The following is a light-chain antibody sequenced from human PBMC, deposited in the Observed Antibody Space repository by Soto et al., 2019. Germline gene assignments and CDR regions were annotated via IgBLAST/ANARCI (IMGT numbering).Light chain of an antibody. V-gene: IGKV3D-15*01. J-gene: IGKJ3*01. CDR2: GAS. CDR1: QSVSSN. CDR3: QQYNNWPPPPFP. Sequence: EIVMTQSPATLSVSPGERATLSCRASQSVSSNLAWYQQKPGQAPRLLIYGASIRATGIPARFSGSGSGTEFTLTISSLQSEDFAVYYCQQYNNWPPPPFPFGPGTKVDIK.